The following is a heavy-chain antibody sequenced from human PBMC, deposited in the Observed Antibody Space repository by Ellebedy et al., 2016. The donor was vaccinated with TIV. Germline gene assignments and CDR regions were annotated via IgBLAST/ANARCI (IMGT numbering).Heavy chain of an antibody. CDR3: ARDLFSVAGNGLLDY. Sequence: GESLKISCAASGFTFSSYGMHWVRQAPGKGLEWVAVISYDGSNKYYADSVKGRFTISRDNSKNTLYLQMNSLRAEDTAVYYCARDLFSVAGNGLLDYWGQGTLVTVSS. CDR1: GFTFSSYG. J-gene: IGHJ4*02. D-gene: IGHD6-19*01. CDR2: ISYDGSNK. V-gene: IGHV3-30*03.